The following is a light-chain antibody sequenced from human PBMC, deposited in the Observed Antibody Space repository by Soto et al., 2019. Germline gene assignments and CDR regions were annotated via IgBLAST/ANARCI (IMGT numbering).Light chain of an antibody. V-gene: IGKV1-5*01. CDR2: DVS. J-gene: IGKJ1*01. CDR3: QQYKDFVWT. Sequence: DIQMTQSPSTLPASVGDRVTISCRASQTVERWLAWYQQKPGKAPKLLISDVSSLERGVPSRFSGSGSATEFTLTISGLQSDDFATYYCQQYKDFVWTFGQRTKVDIK. CDR1: QTVERW.